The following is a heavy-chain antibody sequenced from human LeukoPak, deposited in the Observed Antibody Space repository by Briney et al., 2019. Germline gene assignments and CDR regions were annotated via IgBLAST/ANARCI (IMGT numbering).Heavy chain of an antibody. CDR1: GGSFSGYY. Sequence: PSETLSLTCAVYGGSFSGYYWSWIRQPPGKGLEWIGEINHSGSTNYNPSLKSRVAISVDTSKNQFSLKLSSVTAADTAVYYCARVSMSDFWSGYYTNWFDPWGQGTLVTVSS. CDR2: INHSGST. J-gene: IGHJ5*02. CDR3: ARVSMSDFWSGYYTNWFDP. D-gene: IGHD3-3*01. V-gene: IGHV4-34*01.